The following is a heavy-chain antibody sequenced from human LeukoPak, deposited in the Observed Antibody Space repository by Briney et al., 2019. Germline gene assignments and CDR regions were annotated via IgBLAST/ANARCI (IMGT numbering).Heavy chain of an antibody. CDR2: IIPIFGTA. D-gene: IGHD6-25*01. V-gene: IGHV1-69*06. Sequence: SVKVSCKASGGTFNSYAISWVRQAPGQGLEWMGGIIPIFGTANYAQKFQGRVTITADKSTSTAYMELSSLRSEDTAVYYCARDLTAAAKNWFDPWGQGTLVTVSS. J-gene: IGHJ5*02. CDR1: GGTFNSYA. CDR3: ARDLTAAAKNWFDP.